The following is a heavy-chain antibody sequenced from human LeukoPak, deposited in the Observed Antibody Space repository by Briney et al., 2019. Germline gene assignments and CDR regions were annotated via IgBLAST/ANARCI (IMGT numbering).Heavy chain of an antibody. Sequence: RAGGSLRLSCEASGFTFSSYGMHWVRQAPGKGLEWVSAISGSGDRTFYADSVKGRLTISRDNSKNTLYLQLNTVRAEDTALYYCARGGTNYYYMDVWGNGTTVTVSS. V-gene: IGHV3-23*01. CDR3: ARGGTNYYYMDV. J-gene: IGHJ6*03. CDR1: GFTFSSYG. CDR2: ISGSGDRT. D-gene: IGHD3-10*01.